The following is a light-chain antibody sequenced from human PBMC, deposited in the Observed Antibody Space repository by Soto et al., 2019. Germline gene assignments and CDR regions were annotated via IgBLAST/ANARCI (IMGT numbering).Light chain of an antibody. CDR3: SSYTSSSTYV. J-gene: IGLJ1*01. CDR1: SSDVGGGYNY. CDR2: DVS. V-gene: IGLV2-14*03. Sequence: QSALTQPPSVSGSPGQSITISCTGTSSDVGGGYNYVSWYQQYPGKAPKLMIYDVSHRPSGVSDRFSGSKSGNTASLTISGLQAEDEADYYCSSYTSSSTYVFGTGTKVTVL.